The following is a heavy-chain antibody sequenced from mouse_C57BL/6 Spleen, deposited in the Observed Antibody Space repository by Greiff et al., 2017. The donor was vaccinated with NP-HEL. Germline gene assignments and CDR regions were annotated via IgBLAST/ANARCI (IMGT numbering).Heavy chain of an antibody. D-gene: IGHD2-1*01. CDR3: ARDYYGNPFDY. Sequence: EVQLQESGPGLVKPSQSLSLTCSVTGYSITSGYYWNWIRQFPGNKLEGRGTTRYDETTKETKEITNRISITRDTSKNQFFLKLNSVTTEDTATYYCARDYYGNPFDYWGQGTTLTVSS. CDR1: GYSITSGYY. V-gene: IGHV3-6*01. J-gene: IGHJ2*01. CDR2: TRYDETT.